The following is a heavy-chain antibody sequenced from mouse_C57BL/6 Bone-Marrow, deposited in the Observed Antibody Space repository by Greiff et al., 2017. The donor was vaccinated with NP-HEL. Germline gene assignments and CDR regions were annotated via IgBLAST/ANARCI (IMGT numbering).Heavy chain of an antibody. CDR1: GYTFTSYG. J-gene: IGHJ1*03. CDR3: ARRGITTVVAPAV. D-gene: IGHD1-1*01. V-gene: IGHV1-81*01. Sequence: QVQLQQSGAELARPGASVKLSCKASGYTFTSYGISWVKQRTGQGLEWIGEIYPRSGNTYYNEKFKGKATLTADKSSSTAYMELRSLTSEDSAVYFCARRGITTVVAPAVWGTGTTVTVSS. CDR2: IYPRSGNT.